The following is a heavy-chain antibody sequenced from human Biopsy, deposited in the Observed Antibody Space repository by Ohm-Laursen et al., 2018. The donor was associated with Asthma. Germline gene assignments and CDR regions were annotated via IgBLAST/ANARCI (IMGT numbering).Heavy chain of an antibody. J-gene: IGHJ4*02. CDR2: MYHSGSP. CDR1: GDSLRSTNY. D-gene: IGHD3-22*01. CDR3: VRHQYSSSWSTFDY. V-gene: IGHV4-39*01. Sequence: SDTLSLTCTVSGDSLRSTNYWAWIRQPPGKGMEWIGSMYHSGSPYYHPSLKSRATISVDTSKNQLSLKMSSVTAADTAVYFCVRHQYSSSWSTFDYWGQGALVTVSS.